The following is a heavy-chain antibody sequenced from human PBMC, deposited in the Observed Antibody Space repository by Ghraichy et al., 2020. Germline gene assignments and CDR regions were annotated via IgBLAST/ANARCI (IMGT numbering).Heavy chain of an antibody. V-gene: IGHV1-69*13. Sequence: SVKVSCKASGGTFSSYAISWVRQAPGQGLEWMGGIIPIFGTANYAQKFQGRVAITADESTSTAYMELSSLRSEDTAVYYCARHTSQWLVPYYFDYWGQGTLVTVSS. J-gene: IGHJ4*02. CDR1: GGTFSSYA. CDR3: ARHTSQWLVPYYFDY. D-gene: IGHD6-19*01. CDR2: IIPIFGTA.